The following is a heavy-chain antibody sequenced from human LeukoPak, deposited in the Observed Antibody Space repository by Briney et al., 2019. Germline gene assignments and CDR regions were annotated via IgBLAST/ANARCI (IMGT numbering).Heavy chain of an antibody. CDR3: AKDPLRGYYGGNSGY. D-gene: IGHD4-23*01. V-gene: IGHV3-23*01. J-gene: IGHJ4*02. CDR1: GFTFSSYA. CDR2: ISGSGGST. Sequence: GGSLRLSCAASGFTFSSYAMSWVRQAPGKGLEWVSAISGSGGSTYYADSVKGRFTISRDNSKNMLYLQMNSLRAEDTAVYYCAKDPLRGYYGGNSGYWGQGTLVTVSS.